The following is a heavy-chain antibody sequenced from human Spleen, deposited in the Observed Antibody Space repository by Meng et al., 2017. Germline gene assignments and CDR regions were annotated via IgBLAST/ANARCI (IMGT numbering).Heavy chain of an antibody. V-gene: IGHV4-38-2*01. J-gene: IGHJ6*02. CDR2: IYHSGST. D-gene: IGHD2/OR15-2a*01. CDR3: YAEYYYYDMDV. CDR1: GYSITGSYN. Sequence: SETLSLTCAVSGYSITGSYNWGWIRQSPGKGLEWIGSIYHSGSTYYNPSLKSRVTILVDTPKNQFSLKLSSVTAADTAVYYCYAEYYYYDMDVWGQGTTVTVSS.